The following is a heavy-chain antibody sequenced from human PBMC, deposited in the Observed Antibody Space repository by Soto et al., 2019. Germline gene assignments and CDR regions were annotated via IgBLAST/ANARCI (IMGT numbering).Heavy chain of an antibody. V-gene: IGHV3-15*01. Sequence: GGSLRLCCAASGFTFSNAWMSWVRQAPGEGLEWVGRIKSKTDGGTTDYAAPVKARFTISRDDSKNKLSLQMNSLKTEDTAVYYSNVSNVLRLLRSYSYGMDLWGQGTTVTVSS. CDR2: IKSKTDGGTT. CDR3: NVSNVLRLLRSYSYGMDL. CDR1: GFTFSNAW. D-gene: IGHD3-3*01. J-gene: IGHJ6*02.